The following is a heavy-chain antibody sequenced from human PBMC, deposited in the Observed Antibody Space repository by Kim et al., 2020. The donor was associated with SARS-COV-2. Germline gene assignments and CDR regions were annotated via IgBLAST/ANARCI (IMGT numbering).Heavy chain of an antibody. CDR3: ARDLGGSWMWAD. J-gene: IGHJ4*02. V-gene: IGHV1-46*04. CDR2: LTPNSGRT. CDR1: GYTLTSDH. D-gene: IGHD3-16*01. Sequence: ASVKVSCKASGYTLTSDHIHWVRQAPGQGLEWMGILTPNSGRTSYAQKLQGRVTMTTDTSTSTVYMELSSLRSDDTAMYYCARDLGGSWMWADWGQGTLVTVSS.